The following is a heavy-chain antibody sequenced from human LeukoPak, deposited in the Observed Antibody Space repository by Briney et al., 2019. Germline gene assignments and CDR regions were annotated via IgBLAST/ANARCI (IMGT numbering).Heavy chain of an antibody. V-gene: IGHV1-69*05. Sequence: SVKVSCKASGGTFSSYAISWVRQAPGQGLEWMGGIIPIFGTANYAQKFQGSVTITTDESTSTAYMELSSLRSEDTAVYYYARDQVITFGGVIVDNNWFDPWGQGTLVTVSS. J-gene: IGHJ5*02. CDR3: ARDQVITFGGVIVDNNWFDP. CDR1: GGTFSSYA. D-gene: IGHD3-16*02. CDR2: IIPIFGTA.